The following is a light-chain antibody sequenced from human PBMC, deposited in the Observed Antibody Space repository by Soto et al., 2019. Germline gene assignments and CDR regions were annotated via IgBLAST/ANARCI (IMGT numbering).Light chain of an antibody. CDR1: QSVSSR. CDR3: RHYNNWPPET. V-gene: IGKV3-15*01. J-gene: IGKJ1*01. CDR2: DAS. Sequence: EIVMTQSPATLSVSPGERATLSCRASQSVSSRLAWYQQKRGQAPRLLIYDASTRATGIPARFSGSGSGTEFNLTFSSLQSEDFAIYYCRHYNNWPPETFGQGTKVDI.